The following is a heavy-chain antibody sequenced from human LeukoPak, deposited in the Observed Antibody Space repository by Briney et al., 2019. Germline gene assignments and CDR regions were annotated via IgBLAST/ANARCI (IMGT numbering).Heavy chain of an antibody. CDR1: GFSFSSYG. V-gene: IGHV3-30*02. CDR3: ARVATLHSFYMDV. J-gene: IGHJ6*03. CDR2: IRSDGSNK. D-gene: IGHD5-12*01. Sequence: GGSLRLSCAGSGFSFSSYGMHWVRQAPGKGLEWMAFIRSDGSNKYYADSVKGRFTVSRDNSRDTLYVQMNSLRDEDTALYFCARVATLHSFYMDVWGKGTTVTISS.